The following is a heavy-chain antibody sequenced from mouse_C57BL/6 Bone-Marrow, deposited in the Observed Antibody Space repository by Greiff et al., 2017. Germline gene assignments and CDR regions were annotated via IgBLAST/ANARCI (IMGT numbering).Heavy chain of an antibody. V-gene: IGHV5-17*01. CDR3: ARSPITTVVGPAY. Sequence: DVHLVESGGGLVKPGGSLKLSCAASGFTFSDYGMPWVRQAPEKGLEWVAYISSGSSTIYYADTVQGRFTISRDNAKNTLFLQMTSLRSEYTSMYYCARSPITTVVGPAYWGQGTLVTVSA. D-gene: IGHD1-1*01. J-gene: IGHJ3*01. CDR1: GFTFSDYG. CDR2: ISSGSSTI.